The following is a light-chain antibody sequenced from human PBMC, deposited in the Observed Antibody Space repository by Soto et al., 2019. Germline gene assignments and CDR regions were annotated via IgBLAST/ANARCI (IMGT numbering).Light chain of an antibody. CDR3: AAWDDSLNGYV. Sequence: QAVVTQPPSASGTPGQRVTISCSGSSSNIGSNTVNWYQQLPGTAPKLLMYSNSQRPSGVPDPFSGSKSGTSASLAISGLQSEDEADYYCAAWDDSLNGYVFGTGTKLTVL. CDR2: SNS. J-gene: IGLJ1*01. CDR1: SSNIGSNT. V-gene: IGLV1-44*01.